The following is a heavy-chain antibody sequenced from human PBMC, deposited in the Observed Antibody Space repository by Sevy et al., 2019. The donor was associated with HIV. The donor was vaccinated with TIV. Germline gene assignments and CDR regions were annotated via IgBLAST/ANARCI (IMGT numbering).Heavy chain of an antibody. CDR2: ISSSSSYI. CDR1: GFTFSSYS. D-gene: IGHD3-3*01. Sequence: GESLKISCAASGFTFSSYSMNWVRQAPGKGLEWVSSISSSSSYIYYADSVKGRFTISRDNAKNSLYLQMNSLRAEDTAVYYCARDSDYDCWSQAGMDVWGQGTTVTVSS. J-gene: IGHJ6*02. CDR3: ARDSDYDCWSQAGMDV. V-gene: IGHV3-21*01.